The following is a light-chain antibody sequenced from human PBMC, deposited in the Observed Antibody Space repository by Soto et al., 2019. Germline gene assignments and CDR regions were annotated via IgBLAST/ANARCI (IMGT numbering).Light chain of an antibody. Sequence: DIQMTQSPSTLSGSVGDRVTITWRASQTISSWLAWSRQKPGKAPKLLSYKASTLKSGVQSRYGGSGSGTEFSLTISSLQPDDLAPQYCHHYDRYSEAFGQGTKVEL. CDR1: QTISSW. V-gene: IGKV1-5*03. J-gene: IGKJ1*01. CDR3: HHYDRYSEA. CDR2: KAS.